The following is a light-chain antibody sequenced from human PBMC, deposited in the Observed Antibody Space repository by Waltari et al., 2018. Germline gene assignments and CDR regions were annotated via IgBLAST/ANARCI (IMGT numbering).Light chain of an antibody. V-gene: IGLV3-19*01. Sequence: SSELTQDPAVSVALGQTVRITCHGDSLRRYYASWYQQRPAQAPILVLYGQNNRPSGIPDRFSGSISGNTASLTITGAQAEDEADYYCHSRDTSSTRVFGGGTRLTV. J-gene: IGLJ2*01. CDR1: SLRRYY. CDR2: GQN. CDR3: HSRDTSSTRV.